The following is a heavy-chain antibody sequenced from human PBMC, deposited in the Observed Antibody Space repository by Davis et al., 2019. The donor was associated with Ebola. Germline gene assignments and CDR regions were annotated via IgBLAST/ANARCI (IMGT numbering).Heavy chain of an antibody. CDR2: INPNSGGT. V-gene: IGHV1-2*02. CDR1: GYTFTSYG. CDR3: ARAGYDYVLPEYRS. Sequence: ASVKVSCKASGYTFTSYGISWVRQAPGQGLEWMGWINPNSGGTNYAQKFQGRVTMIRDTSISTAYMELSRLRSDDTAVYYCARAGYDYVLPEYRSWGQGTLVTVSS. J-gene: IGHJ4*02. D-gene: IGHD3-16*01.